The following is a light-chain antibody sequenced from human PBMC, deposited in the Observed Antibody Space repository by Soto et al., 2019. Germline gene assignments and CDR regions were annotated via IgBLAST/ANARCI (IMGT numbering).Light chain of an antibody. J-gene: IGLJ1*01. V-gene: IGLV2-14*01. CDR2: EVS. CDR1: SSDVGGYNY. CDR3: SSYTSSSTLYV. Sequence: QSVLTQPPSASGTPGQRATISCSGSSSDVGGYNYVSWYQQHPGKAPKLMIYEVSNRPSGVSNRFSGSKSGNTASLTISGLQAEDEADYYCSSYTSSSTLYVFGTGTKVTVL.